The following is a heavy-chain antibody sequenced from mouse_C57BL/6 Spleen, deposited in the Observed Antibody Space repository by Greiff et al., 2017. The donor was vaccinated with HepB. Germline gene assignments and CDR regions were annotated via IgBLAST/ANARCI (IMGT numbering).Heavy chain of an antibody. J-gene: IGHJ3*01. CDR3: ARQYDYDEGWFAY. V-gene: IGHV5-12*01. Sequence: EVTLVESGGGLVQPGGSLKLSCAASGFTFSDYYMYWVRQTPEKRLEWVAYISNGGGSSYYPDTVKGRFTISRDNAKNTVYLQMSRLKSEDTAVYYCARQYDYDEGWFAYWGQGTLVTVSA. D-gene: IGHD2-4*01. CDR1: GFTFSDYY. CDR2: ISNGGGSS.